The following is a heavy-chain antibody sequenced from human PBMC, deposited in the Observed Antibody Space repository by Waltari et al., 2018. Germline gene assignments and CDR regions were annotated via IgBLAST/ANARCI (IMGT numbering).Heavy chain of an antibody. CDR1: GCTFSSLA. CDR3: ARGDYGDYD. CDR2: ISSDGRNK. Sequence: QVQMVESGGGGVEPGRSMRLSCAASGCTFSSLAMHWVRQAPGKVLEWVAVISSDGRNKYSVDSVKVRFTIARDNSKNTLYLQMNSLRAEDTAVYYCARGDYGDYDWGQGTLVTVSS. V-gene: IGHV3-30*01. J-gene: IGHJ4*02. D-gene: IGHD4-17*01.